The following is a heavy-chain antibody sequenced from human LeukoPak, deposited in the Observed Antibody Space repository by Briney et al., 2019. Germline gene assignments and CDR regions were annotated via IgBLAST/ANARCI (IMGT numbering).Heavy chain of an antibody. V-gene: IGHV1-2*02. J-gene: IGHJ4*02. D-gene: IGHD3-3*01. CDR1: GGTFSSYA. Sequence: ASVKVSCKASGGTFSSYAISWVRQAPGQGLEWMGWINPNSGDTHYAQKFQSRVTMTRDTSISTAYMELTRLRSDDTAVYYCARSDPDFWSEIDYWGQGTLVTVSS. CDR2: INPNSGDT. CDR3: ARSDPDFWSEIDY.